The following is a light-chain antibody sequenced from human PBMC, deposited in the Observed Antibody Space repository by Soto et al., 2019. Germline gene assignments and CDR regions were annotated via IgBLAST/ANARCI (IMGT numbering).Light chain of an antibody. CDR1: QSVSNNY. CDR3: QQYEGT. Sequence: EIVLTQSPGTLSLSPGERATLSCRASQSVSNNYLAWYQKKPGQAPRLLIYGASSRATGIPDRFSGSGSGTDLTLTISRLEPEHFAVYYCQQYEGTFGQGTKVEIK. V-gene: IGKV3-20*01. CDR2: GAS. J-gene: IGKJ1*01.